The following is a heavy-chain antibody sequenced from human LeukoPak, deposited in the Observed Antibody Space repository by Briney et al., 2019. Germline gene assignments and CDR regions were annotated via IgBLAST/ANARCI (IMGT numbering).Heavy chain of an antibody. CDR2: IHPSGTT. V-gene: IGHV4-34*01. CDR1: GGSFSHNY. J-gene: IGHJ4*02. CDR3: ARGVDSAKVGY. D-gene: IGHD3-3*01. Sequence: WETLSLTCTVYGGSFSHNYWHWIRQPPGKGLEWIGEIHPSGTTTYNPSLESRVSISVDTPNNQFSLRVTSVTAADTAIYYCARGVDSAKVGYWGRGTLVTVSS.